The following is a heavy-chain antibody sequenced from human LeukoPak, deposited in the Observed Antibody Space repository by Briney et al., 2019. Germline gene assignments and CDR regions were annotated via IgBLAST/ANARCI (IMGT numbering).Heavy chain of an antibody. Sequence: GESLKISCKGSGYSFTSYWIGWVRQMPGKGLEWMGIIYPGDSDTRYSPSFQGQVTISADKSISTAYLQWSSLKASDTAIYYCARHTDCSSTSCYFDYYYGMDVWGQGTTVTVSS. CDR3: ARHTDCSSTSCYFDYYYGMDV. CDR2: IYPGDSDT. D-gene: IGHD2-2*01. J-gene: IGHJ6*02. CDR1: GYSFTSYW. V-gene: IGHV5-51*01.